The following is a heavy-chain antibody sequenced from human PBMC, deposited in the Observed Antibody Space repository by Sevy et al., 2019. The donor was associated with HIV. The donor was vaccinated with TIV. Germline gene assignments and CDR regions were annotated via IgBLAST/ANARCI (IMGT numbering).Heavy chain of an antibody. J-gene: IGHJ5*02. V-gene: IGHV3-30*02. CDR1: RFSFNGYG. CDR2: IRYDGSNK. Sequence: GESLKISCAASRFSFNGYGMHWVRQAPGKGLEWVAFIRYDGSNKYYADSVKGRFTISRDDSKNTLYLQVNSLRAEDTALYYCARGTPAFCTGGVCFNWFDPWGQGTLVTVSS. D-gene: IGHD2-8*02. CDR3: ARGTPAFCTGGVCFNWFDP.